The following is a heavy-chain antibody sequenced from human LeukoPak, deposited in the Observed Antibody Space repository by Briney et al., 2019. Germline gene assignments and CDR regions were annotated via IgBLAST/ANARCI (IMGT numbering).Heavy chain of an antibody. V-gene: IGHV3-23*01. J-gene: IGHJ4*02. CDR3: AKSGYDYYDSSGYPNDF. CDR2: ISGSGGST. CDR1: GFTFSSYA. D-gene: IGHD3-22*01. Sequence: PGGSLRLSCAASGFTFSSYAMSWVRQAPGKGPEWVSAISGSGGSTYYADSVKGRFTISRDNSKNTLYLQMNSLRAEDTAVYYCAKSGYDYYDSSGYPNDFWGQGTLVTVSS.